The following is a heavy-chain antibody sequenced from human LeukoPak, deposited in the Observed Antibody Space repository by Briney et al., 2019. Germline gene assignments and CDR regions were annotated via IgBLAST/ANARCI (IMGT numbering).Heavy chain of an antibody. D-gene: IGHD6-13*01. CDR2: ISYGGSNK. CDR1: GFTFSSYG. Sequence: GGSLRLSCAASGFTFSSYGMHWVRQAPGKGLECVAVISYGGSNKYYADSVKGRFTISRDNSKNPLYLQMNSLRAEDTAVYYCAKDPEQQLVLDYWGQGTLVTVSS. J-gene: IGHJ4*02. V-gene: IGHV3-30*18. CDR3: AKDPEQQLVLDY.